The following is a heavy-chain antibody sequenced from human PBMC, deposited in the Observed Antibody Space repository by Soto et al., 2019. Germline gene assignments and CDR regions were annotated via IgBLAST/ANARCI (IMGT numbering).Heavy chain of an antibody. CDR3: AKDSVGTYWDY. V-gene: IGHV3-23*01. Sequence: EVQLLESGGGLVQPGGSLRLSCATSGFISTYYAMSWVRQAPGKGLEWVSTISGSGGTTDYADSVKGRFTISRDNFKNTLYLQMNGLRAEDTAVYYCAKDSVGTYWDYWGPGTLVTVSS. CDR1: GFISTYYA. J-gene: IGHJ4*02. CDR2: ISGSGGTT. D-gene: IGHD2-8*02.